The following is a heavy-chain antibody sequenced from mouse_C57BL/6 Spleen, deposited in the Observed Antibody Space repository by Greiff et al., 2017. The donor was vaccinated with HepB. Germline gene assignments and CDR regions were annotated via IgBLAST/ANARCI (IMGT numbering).Heavy chain of an antibody. CDR1: GYTFTDYY. D-gene: IGHD1-2*01. CDR3: ARSCTADY. Sequence: EVQLQQSGPELVKPGASVKISCKASGYTFTDYYMNWVKQSHGKSLEWIGDINPNNGGTSYNQKFKGKATLTVDKSSSTAYMELRSLTSEDSAVYYCARSCTADYWGQGTTLTVSS. V-gene: IGHV1-26*01. J-gene: IGHJ2*01. CDR2: INPNNGGT.